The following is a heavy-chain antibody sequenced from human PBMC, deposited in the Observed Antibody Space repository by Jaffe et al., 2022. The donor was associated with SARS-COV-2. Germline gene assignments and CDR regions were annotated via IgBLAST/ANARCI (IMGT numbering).Heavy chain of an antibody. D-gene: IGHD3-3*01. Sequence: QVQLVQSGAEVKKPGASVKVSCKASGYTFTSYYMHWVRQAPGQGLEWMGIINPSGGSTSYAQKFQGRVTMTRDTSTSTVYMELSSLRSEDTAVYYCARAERILEWLKSSTLDFDYWGQGTLVTVSS. V-gene: IGHV1-46*01. CDR1: GYTFTSYY. J-gene: IGHJ4*02. CDR2: INPSGGST. CDR3: ARAERILEWLKSSTLDFDY.